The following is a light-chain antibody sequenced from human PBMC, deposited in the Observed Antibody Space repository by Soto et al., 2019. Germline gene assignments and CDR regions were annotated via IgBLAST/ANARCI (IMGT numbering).Light chain of an antibody. Sequence: QSALTQPASVSGSPGQSITISCTGTSSDVGGYNYVSWYQQHPGKAPKLMIYEVSNRPSGVSNRFSGSKSGNTASLTISGPQDEDEADYYCSSFTSINTWVFGGGTKLTVL. CDR3: SSFTSINTWV. V-gene: IGLV2-14*01. CDR2: EVS. CDR1: SSDVGGYNY. J-gene: IGLJ3*02.